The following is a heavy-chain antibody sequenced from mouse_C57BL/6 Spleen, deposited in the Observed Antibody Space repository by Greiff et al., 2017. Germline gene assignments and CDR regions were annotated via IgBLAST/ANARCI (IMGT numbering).Heavy chain of an antibody. CDR3: TRGLTGTSFDY. V-gene: IGHV5-9-1*02. CDR2: ISSGGDYI. Sequence: EVMLVESGEGLVKPGGSLKLSCAASGFTFSSYAMSWVRQTPEKRLEWVAYISSGGDYIYYADTVKGRFTISSDNARNTLYLQMSSLKSEDTAMYYCTRGLTGTSFDYWGQGTTLTVSS. D-gene: IGHD4-1*01. J-gene: IGHJ2*01. CDR1: GFTFSSYA.